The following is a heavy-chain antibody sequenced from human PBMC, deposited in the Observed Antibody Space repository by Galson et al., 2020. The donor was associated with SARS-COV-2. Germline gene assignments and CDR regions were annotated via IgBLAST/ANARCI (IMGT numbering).Heavy chain of an antibody. Sequence: TSETLSLTCAVYVGSFSGFSWSWIRQSPGKGLEWIGEINHSGSANYNPSLKSRVTISVDPSKNQFSLKLTPVTAAETGVYYCARGRIGVVPAPILGLGPYYEYYAMDVWGQGTTIIVSS. V-gene: IGHV4-34*01. CDR3: ARGRIGVVPAPILGLGPYYEYYAMDV. CDR2: INHSGSA. J-gene: IGHJ6*02. D-gene: IGHD2-2*01. CDR1: VGSFSGFS.